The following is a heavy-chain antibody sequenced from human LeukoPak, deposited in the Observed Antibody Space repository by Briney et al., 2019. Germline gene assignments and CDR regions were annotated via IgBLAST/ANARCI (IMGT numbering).Heavy chain of an antibody. V-gene: IGHV3-21*01. CDR1: GFTFSSYS. Sequence: GGSLRLSCAASGFTFSSYSMNWVRQAPGKGLEWVSSISSSSSYIYYADSVKGRFTISRDNAKNSLYLQMNSLRAEDTAVYYCAKFIGGADAAFDYWGQGTLVTVSS. J-gene: IGHJ4*02. CDR2: ISSSSSYI. CDR3: AKFIGGADAAFDY. D-gene: IGHD6-13*01.